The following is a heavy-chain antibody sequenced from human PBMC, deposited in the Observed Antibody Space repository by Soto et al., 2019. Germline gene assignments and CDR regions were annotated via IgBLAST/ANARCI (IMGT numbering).Heavy chain of an antibody. CDR2: VSIGGST. CDR1: GFTFSRFG. V-gene: IGHV3-NL1*01. D-gene: IGHD2-15*01. Sequence: GGSLRLSCAASGFTFSRFGMHWVRQAPGKGLEWVAVVSIGGSTHYADSVRGRFTISRDNSKNTLSLQMNSLTAEDTAVYFCAKRRGAGGHFDYWGQGALVTVSS. CDR3: AKRRGAGGHFDY. J-gene: IGHJ4*02.